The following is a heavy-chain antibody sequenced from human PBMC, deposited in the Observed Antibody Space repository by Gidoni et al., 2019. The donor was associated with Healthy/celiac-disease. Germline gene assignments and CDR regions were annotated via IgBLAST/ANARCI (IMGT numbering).Heavy chain of an antibody. D-gene: IGHD6-19*01. CDR1: GYTFTGYY. V-gene: IGHV1-2*02. J-gene: IGHJ4*02. CDR2: LNPNSGGT. CDR3: ARGVGKQWLPGDY. Sequence: HVQLVQSGAEVQMTGPSVQVSCMASGYTFTGYYMHWVRQAPGQGLEWMGWLNPNSGGTNYAQKFQGRVTMTRDTSISTAYMELSRLRSDDTAGYYCARGVGKQWLPGDYWGQGTLVTVSS.